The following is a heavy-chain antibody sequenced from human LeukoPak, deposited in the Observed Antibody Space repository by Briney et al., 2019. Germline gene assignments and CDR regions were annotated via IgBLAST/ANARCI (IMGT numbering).Heavy chain of an antibody. J-gene: IGHJ4*02. D-gene: IGHD3-10*01. V-gene: IGHV3-23*01. CDR1: GFTFGSYA. Sequence: GGSLRLSCAASGFTFGSYAMSWVRQAPGKGLEWVSLVPDDSAATYYADSVKGRFTISRDNSRNTLYLQMSSLRAEDTAVYYCAKARGDSGGLRRSFDHWGQGTLVAVSS. CDR3: AKARGDSGGLRRSFDH. CDR2: VPDDSAAT.